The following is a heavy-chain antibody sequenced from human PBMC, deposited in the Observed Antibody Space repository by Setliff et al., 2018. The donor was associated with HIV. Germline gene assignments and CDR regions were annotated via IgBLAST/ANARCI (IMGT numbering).Heavy chain of an antibody. CDR2: INHSGST. Sequence: SETLSLTCAVYGGSFSDYYWSWIRQPPGKGLEWIGEINHSGSTNYNPSLKSRVTISVETSKNQFSLKLNSVTAADTAVYYCARDPGGLYCTSASCQGGCFDPWGQGTLVTVSS. V-gene: IGHV4-34*01. D-gene: IGHD2-2*01. CDR1: GGSFSDYY. CDR3: ARDPGGLYCTSASCQGGCFDP. J-gene: IGHJ5*02.